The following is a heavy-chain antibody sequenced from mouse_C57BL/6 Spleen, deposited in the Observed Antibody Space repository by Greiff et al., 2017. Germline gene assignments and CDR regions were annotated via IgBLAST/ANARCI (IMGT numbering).Heavy chain of an antibody. CDR1: GFTFTDYY. D-gene: IGHD2-4*01. J-gene: IGHJ2*01. V-gene: IGHV7-3*01. CDR3: ASLYYDDDVGYYFDY. CDR2: IRNKANGYTT. Sequence: EVQLMESGGGLVQPGGSLSLSCAASGFTFTDYYMSWVRQPPGKALAWLGFIRNKANGYTTEYSASVKGRFTISRDNSASILYLQMNANRAKDDATYFYASLYYDDDVGYYFDYWGQGTTLTVSS.